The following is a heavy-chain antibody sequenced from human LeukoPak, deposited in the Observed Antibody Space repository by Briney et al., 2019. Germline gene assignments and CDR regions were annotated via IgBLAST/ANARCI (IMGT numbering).Heavy chain of an antibody. CDR2: IYYSGST. CDR1: GSMYNYY. Sequence: SETLSLTCTVSGSMYNYYWSCIRQPPGKGLEWIGYIYYSGSTNYNPSLKSRVTMSLDTSKNQFSLKLNSVTAADTAVYYCARHISSGGTYAHFDYWGQGTLVTVSS. J-gene: IGHJ4*02. CDR3: ARHISSGGTYAHFDY. V-gene: IGHV4-59*08. D-gene: IGHD1-26*01.